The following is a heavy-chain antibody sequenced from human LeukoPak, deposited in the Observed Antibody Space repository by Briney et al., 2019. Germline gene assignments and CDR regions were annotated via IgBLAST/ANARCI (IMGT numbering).Heavy chain of an antibody. CDR3: GRHFSCSGGSCYREIDY. CDR1: GYSFTTYW. CDR2: VYPGDSDT. J-gene: IGHJ4*02. D-gene: IGHD2-15*01. V-gene: IGHV5-51*01. Sequence: GESLKISCKASGYSFTTYWIAWVRQMPGKGLEWMGIVYPGDSDTRYGPSFQGQVTISADKSITTAYLQWNSPKASDTAMYYCGRHFSCSGGSCYREIDYWGQGTLVTVSS.